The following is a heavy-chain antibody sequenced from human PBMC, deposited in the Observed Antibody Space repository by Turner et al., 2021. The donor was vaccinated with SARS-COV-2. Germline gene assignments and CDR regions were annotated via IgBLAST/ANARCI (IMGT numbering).Heavy chain of an antibody. D-gene: IGHD6-19*01. J-gene: IGHJ4*02. CDR2: INHDGSEK. CDR3: ARDRGWDTFDY. CDR1: GFTFSNYW. Sequence: EVQLVESGGGLAKPGGSRRVYCTASGFTFSNYWMSWVRQAPGKGLEWVAEINHDGSEKYYVDSVRGRFTISSDNAKNTMFLQMNSLRAEDTAVYYCARDRGWDTFDYWGQGTLVTVSS. V-gene: IGHV3-7*03.